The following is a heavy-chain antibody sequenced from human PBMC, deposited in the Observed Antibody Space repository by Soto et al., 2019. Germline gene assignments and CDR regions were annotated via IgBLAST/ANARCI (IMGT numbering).Heavy chain of an antibody. D-gene: IGHD3-22*01. CDR1: GGSFSSFY. V-gene: IGHV4-59*01. J-gene: IGHJ4*02. CDR3: ATYDSGGKFDF. CDR2: VYYSWTI. Sequence: QVQLQESGPGLVKPSETLSLTCTVSGGSFSSFYWSWIRQPPGKGLEWIGYVYYSWTIKNNPSLKGRVSISVDTSKNQFSLKLICVTAADTAVYYCATYDSGGKFDFWGQGSLVTVSS.